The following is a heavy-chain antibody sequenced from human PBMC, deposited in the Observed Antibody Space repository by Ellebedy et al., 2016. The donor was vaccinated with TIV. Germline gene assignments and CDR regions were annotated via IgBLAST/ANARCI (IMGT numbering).Heavy chain of an antibody. CDR1: GFTFSDYY. Sequence: GGSLRLSCAASGFTFSDYYMIWIRQAPGKGLEWVSYISNSGSTIYYADSVKGRFTISMDNAKNSLSLLMNSLRAEDTAVCYCARDARFIDQQHNWFDPWGQGTLVTVSS. CDR3: ARDARFIDQQHNWFDP. V-gene: IGHV3-11*01. CDR2: ISNSGSTI. D-gene: IGHD2-2*01. J-gene: IGHJ5*02.